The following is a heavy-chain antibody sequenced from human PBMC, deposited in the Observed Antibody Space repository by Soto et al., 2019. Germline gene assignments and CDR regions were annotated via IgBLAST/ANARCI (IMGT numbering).Heavy chain of an antibody. V-gene: IGHV1-18*01. D-gene: IGHD3-22*01. CDR1: GYTFTAYG. CDR3: ARELNTDPSAYYSFAY. J-gene: IGHJ4*02. CDR2: VSTNNADT. Sequence: ASVKVSCKTSGYTFTAYGLAWLRQAPGQRPEWMGWVSTNNADTNYAQKFQGRVTMTTETSTRTTYMELRSLRSDDTAVYYCARELNTDPSAYYSFAYWGQGTLATVS.